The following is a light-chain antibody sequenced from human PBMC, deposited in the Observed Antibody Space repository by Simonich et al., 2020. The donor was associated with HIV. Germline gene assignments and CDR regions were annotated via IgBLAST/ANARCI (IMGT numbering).Light chain of an antibody. Sequence: DIVMTQSPDSLAVSLGERATINCKSSQSVLYNSNNKNYLDWYQQRPGQPPKLLIYWASIRESGVPDRFSGSGSGTDFTLTISSLQAEDVAVYYCQQYYSIPQTFGQGTKVEIK. CDR1: QSVLYNSNNKNY. CDR3: QQYYSIPQT. V-gene: IGKV4-1*01. CDR2: WAS. J-gene: IGKJ1*01.